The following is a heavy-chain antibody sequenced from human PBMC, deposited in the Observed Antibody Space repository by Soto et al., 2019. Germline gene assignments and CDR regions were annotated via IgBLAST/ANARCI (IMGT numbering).Heavy chain of an antibody. CDR2: INHSGST. J-gene: IGHJ5*02. CDR3: AKTTYYYGSGSYYWWFEP. Sequence: SETLSLTCAVHGGSFSGYYWSWIRQPPGKGLEWIGEINHSGSTNYNPSLKSRVTISVDTSKNYFSLNLSSVTAADTAVFYCAKTTYYYGSGSYYWWFEPWGHGTLVTVSS. D-gene: IGHD3-10*01. V-gene: IGHV4-34*01. CDR1: GGSFSGYY.